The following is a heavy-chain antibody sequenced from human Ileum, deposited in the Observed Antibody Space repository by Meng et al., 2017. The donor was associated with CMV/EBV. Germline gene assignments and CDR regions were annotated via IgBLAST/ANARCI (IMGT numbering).Heavy chain of an antibody. J-gene: IGHJ6*02. CDR1: GFTFSSYA. D-gene: IGHD3-3*01. CDR3: SKGWRNGMDV. CDR2: ISGSGAST. Sequence: GESLKISCAASGFTFSSYAMSWVRQAPGKGLEWVSAISGSGASTYYADSVKGRFTISRDNSKNTLYLQMNSLRAEDTAVFYCSKGWRNGMDVWGQGTTGTVSS. V-gene: IGHV3-23*01.